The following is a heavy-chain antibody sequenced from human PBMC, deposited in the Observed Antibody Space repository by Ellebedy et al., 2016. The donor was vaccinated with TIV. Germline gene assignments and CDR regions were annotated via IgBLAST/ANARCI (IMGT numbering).Heavy chain of an antibody. CDR3: AKATSDPIVRGVIITSYYFDY. V-gene: IGHV3-7*03. D-gene: IGHD3-10*01. CDR2: MKEDGSEK. Sequence: GESLKISCAASGFTFNSYWMSWVRQAPGKGLEWVANMKEDGSEKYYVESVKGRFTISRDNSKNSLYLQMNSLRTEDTALYYCAKATSDPIVRGVIITSYYFDYWGQGTLVTVSS. CDR1: GFTFNSYW. J-gene: IGHJ4*02.